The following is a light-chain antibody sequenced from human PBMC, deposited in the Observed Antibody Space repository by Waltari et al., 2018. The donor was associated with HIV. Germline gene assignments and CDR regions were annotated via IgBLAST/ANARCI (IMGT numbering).Light chain of an antibody. J-gene: IGLJ3*02. CDR1: IGNSGYL. CDR3: ETWDSSTWV. V-gene: IGLV4-60*02. CDR2: VDAGGGMY. Sequence: QPVVTQSSSAPASSGSVVWLTCTLSIGNSGYLIAWHQRKPGKAPRYLRKVDAGGGMYNERTGVPDRFSGCSSGADRYLTISNLQFEDEADYYCETWDSSTWVFGGGTKLTVL.